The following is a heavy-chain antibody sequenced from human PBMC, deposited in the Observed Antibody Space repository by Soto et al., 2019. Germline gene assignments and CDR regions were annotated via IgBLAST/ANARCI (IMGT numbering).Heavy chain of an antibody. J-gene: IGHJ4*02. CDR1: GFLINNFA. CDR2: LSKDGKNT. D-gene: IGHD3-9*01. V-gene: IGHV3-23*01. Sequence: GGSLRLSCVSSGFLINNFALNWVRQAPGKGLEWVSTLSKDGKNTHYSDSVRGRFTISRDDSKNTLFLQMNRLSPEDAAVYYCTKDPSTGYADSWGQGTLVTVSS. CDR3: TKDPSTGYADS.